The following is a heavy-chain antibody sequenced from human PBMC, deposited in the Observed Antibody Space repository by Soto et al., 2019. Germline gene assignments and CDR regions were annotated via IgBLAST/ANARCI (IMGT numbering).Heavy chain of an antibody. CDR2: IWYDGSNK. D-gene: IGHD6-19*01. CDR3: ARASAGYSSGWPIDY. V-gene: IGHV3-33*01. CDR1: GFTFSSYG. J-gene: IGHJ4*02. Sequence: QVQLVESGGGVVQPGRSLRLSCAASGFTFSSYGMHWVRQAPGKGLEWVAVIWYDGSNKYYADSVKGRFTISRDNSKNTLYRQMNSLRAEDTAVYYCARASAGYSSGWPIDYWGQGTLVTVSS.